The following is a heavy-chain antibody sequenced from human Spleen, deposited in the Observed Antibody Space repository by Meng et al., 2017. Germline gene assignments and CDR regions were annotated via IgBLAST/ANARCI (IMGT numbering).Heavy chain of an antibody. CDR3: ARDDTLDAFDI. CDR1: GFTFSSYS. CDR2: ISSSSSYI. J-gene: IGHJ3*02. D-gene: IGHD2-2*02. Sequence: GGSLRLSCAASGFTFSSYSMNWVRQAPGKGPEWVSSISSSSSYIYYADSVKGRFTISRDNAKNSLYLQMNSLRAEDTAVYYCARDDTLDAFDIWGQGTMVTVSS. V-gene: IGHV3-21*01.